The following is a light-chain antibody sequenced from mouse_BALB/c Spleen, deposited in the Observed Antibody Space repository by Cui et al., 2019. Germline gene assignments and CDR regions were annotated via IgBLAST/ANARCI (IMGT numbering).Light chain of an antibody. V-gene: IGKV4-72*01. J-gene: IGKJ4*01. Sequence: QIVLSQSPAILSASPGEKVTLTCRDSSSVSYMHWYQQKPWSSPKPWIYVTSNLASGVPARFSGSGSGTSYSLTISRVEAENAATYYCQQWSSNPLTFGSGTKLEIK. CDR1: SSVSY. CDR2: VTS. CDR3: QQWSSNPLT.